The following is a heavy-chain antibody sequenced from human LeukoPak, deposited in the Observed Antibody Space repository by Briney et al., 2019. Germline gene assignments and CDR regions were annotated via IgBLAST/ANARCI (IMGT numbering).Heavy chain of an antibody. J-gene: IGHJ5*01. CDR2: INWNGGST. D-gene: IGHD3-3*01. Sequence: GGSLRLSCAASGFTFDDYGMSWVRQAPGKGLEWVSGINWNGGSTGYADSVKGRFTASRDNSKNTLYLQMNSLRVEDTAIYYCAKDSYDFWSGYSGPFDSWGQGILVTVSS. CDR1: GFTFDDYG. CDR3: AKDSYDFWSGYSGPFDS. V-gene: IGHV3-20*04.